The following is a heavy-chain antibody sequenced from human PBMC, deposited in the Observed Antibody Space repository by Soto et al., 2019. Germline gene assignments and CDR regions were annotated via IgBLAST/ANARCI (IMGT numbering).Heavy chain of an antibody. D-gene: IGHD1-1*01. Sequence: ASVKVSCKASGYTFTSYGISWVRQAPGQGLEWMGWISAYNGNTNYAQKLQGRVTMTTDTSTSTAYMELRSLRAEDTAVYFCARGLGMATTSRYFDLWGRGTLVTVSS. CDR1: GYTFTSYG. J-gene: IGHJ2*01. CDR3: ARGLGMATTSRYFDL. CDR2: ISAYNGNT. V-gene: IGHV1-18*01.